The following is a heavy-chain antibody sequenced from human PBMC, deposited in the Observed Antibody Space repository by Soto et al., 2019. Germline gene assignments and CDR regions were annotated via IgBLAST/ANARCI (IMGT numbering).Heavy chain of an antibody. Sequence: GGSLRLSXTASGFTFGDYAMSWFRQAPGKGLEWVGFIRSKAYGGTTEYAASVKGRFTISRDDSKSIAYLQMNSLKTEDTAVYYCTRALPTRITMIVVVTENLAFDYWGQGTLVTVSS. J-gene: IGHJ4*02. CDR1: GFTFGDYA. D-gene: IGHD3-22*01. CDR3: TRALPTRITMIVVVTENLAFDY. CDR2: IRSKAYGGTT. V-gene: IGHV3-49*03.